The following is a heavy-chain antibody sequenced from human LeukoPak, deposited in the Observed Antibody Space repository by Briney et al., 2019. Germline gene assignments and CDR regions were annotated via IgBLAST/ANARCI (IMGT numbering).Heavy chain of an antibody. Sequence: ASVKVSCKVSGYTLTELSMHWVRQAPGKGLEWMGGFDPEDGETIYAQKFQGRVTMTEDTSTDTAYMELSSLRSEDTAVYYCATLYSYGTGDYYYYYMDVWGKGTTVTVSS. CDR1: GYTLTELS. D-gene: IGHD5-18*01. V-gene: IGHV1-24*01. CDR3: ATLYSYGTGDYYYYYMDV. J-gene: IGHJ6*03. CDR2: FDPEDGET.